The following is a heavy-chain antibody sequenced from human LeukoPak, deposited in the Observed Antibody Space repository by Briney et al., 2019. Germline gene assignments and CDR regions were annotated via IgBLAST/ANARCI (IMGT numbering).Heavy chain of an antibody. Sequence: PSETLSLTCTVSGGCISSSSYYSGWVRHPPGKGLEWVGSIYFSASTYYNPSLKSRVTISVDTSKNQFSLKLSSVTAADTAVYYCARHGTDEGVVDYWGQGTLVTVSS. CDR1: GGCISSSSYY. D-gene: IGHD1-1*01. CDR3: ARHGTDEGVVDY. CDR2: IYFSAST. V-gene: IGHV4-39*01. J-gene: IGHJ4*02.